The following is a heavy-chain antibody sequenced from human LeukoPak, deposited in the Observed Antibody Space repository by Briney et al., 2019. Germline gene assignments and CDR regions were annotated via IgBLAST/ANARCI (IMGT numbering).Heavy chain of an antibody. Sequence: GGSLRLSCAASGFIFSTYGLHWVRQSPGRGLEWVAVIWYDGSRKYYADSVKGRFTISRDDSKNTIYLQMDSLRAEDTAVYYCATSSPRNYFDHWGQGTLVTVSS. D-gene: IGHD1-14*01. J-gene: IGHJ4*02. CDR2: IWYDGSRK. CDR1: GFIFSTYG. V-gene: IGHV3-33*01. CDR3: ATSSPRNYFDH.